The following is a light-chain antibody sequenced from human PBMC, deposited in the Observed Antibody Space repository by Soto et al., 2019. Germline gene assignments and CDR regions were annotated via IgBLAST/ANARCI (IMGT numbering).Light chain of an antibody. CDR3: SSCASSSPWV. Sequence: QSVLTQPASVSGSPGQSITISCTGTSSDVGGYNYVSWYQQNPGKAPKLMIYDVTNRPSGVSNRFSGSKSGNTASLTISGLQAEDEADYYCSSCASSSPWVFGGGTKLTVL. CDR2: DVT. V-gene: IGLV2-14*01. CDR1: SSDVGGYNY. J-gene: IGLJ2*01.